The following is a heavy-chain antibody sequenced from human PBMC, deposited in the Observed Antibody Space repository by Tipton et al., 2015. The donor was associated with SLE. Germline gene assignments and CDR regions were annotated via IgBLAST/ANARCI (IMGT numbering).Heavy chain of an antibody. CDR1: GGSISSSSYF. V-gene: IGHV4-39*07. J-gene: IGHJ4*02. CDR2: IFYSGRT. CDR3: ARDSFYYDSSGYSLFDY. D-gene: IGHD3-22*01. Sequence: TLSLTCTVSGGSISSSSYFWGWIRQPPGKGLEWIGSIFYSGRTYYNPSLMSRVTISVDTSKNQFSLKLSSVTAADTAVYYCARDSFYYDSSGYSLFDYWGQGTLVTVSS.